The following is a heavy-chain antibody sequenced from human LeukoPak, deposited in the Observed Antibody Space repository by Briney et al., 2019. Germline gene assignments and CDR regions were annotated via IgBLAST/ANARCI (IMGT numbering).Heavy chain of an antibody. CDR3: AKDVGGYGLYYFDH. CDR1: RFTFSTYG. CDR2: ISGSGGVST. D-gene: IGHD5-18*01. J-gene: IGHJ4*02. V-gene: IGHV3-23*01. Sequence: PGGSLRLYCTASRFTFSTYGTSWVRHVPAKGREWVSAISGSGGVSTYYADSVNGRFTITRDNSKNTLYLQMNSLRVEDTAVYYCAKDVGGYGLYYFDHWGQGSLVTVSS.